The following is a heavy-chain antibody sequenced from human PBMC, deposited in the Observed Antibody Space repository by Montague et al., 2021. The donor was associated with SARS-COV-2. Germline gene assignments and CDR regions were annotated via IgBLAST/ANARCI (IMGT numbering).Heavy chain of an antibody. CDR1: GGSMRSSIDY. Sequence: SETLSLTCTVSGGSMRSSIDYWGWIRQPPGEGLESIGNIYYTSGSTFXXXSLKSRVTISIDTSKNQMSLNLTSVTAADTAVYYCARQPTLPRADYWGQGFLVTVSS. CDR2: IYYTSGST. J-gene: IGHJ4*02. CDR3: ARQPTLPRADY. V-gene: IGHV4-39*01.